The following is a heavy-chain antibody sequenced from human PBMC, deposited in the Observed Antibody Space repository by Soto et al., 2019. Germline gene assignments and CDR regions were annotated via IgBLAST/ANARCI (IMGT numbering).Heavy chain of an antibody. CDR2: IYYSGST. CDR3: SRKVRFLEWFHDWFDP. J-gene: IGHJ5*02. V-gene: IGHV4-39*01. D-gene: IGHD3-3*01. Sequence: PSETLSLTCTVSGGSISSSSYYWGWIRQPPGKGLEWIGSIYYSGSTYYNPSLKSRVTISVDTSKNQFSLKLSSVTAADTALFFFSRKVRFLEWFHDWFDPWGQGTLVTVSS. CDR1: GGSISSSSYY.